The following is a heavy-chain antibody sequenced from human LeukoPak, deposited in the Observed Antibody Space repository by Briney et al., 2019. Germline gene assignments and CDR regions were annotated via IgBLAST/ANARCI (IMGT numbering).Heavy chain of an antibody. Sequence: SETLSLTCAVSGGSISSSNWWSWVRQPPGKGLEWIGEIYHSGSTNYNPSLKSRVTISVDKSKNQFSLKLSSVTAADTAVYYCASPSIHSSGWYGEASFFDYWGQGTLVTVSS. CDR2: IYHSGST. V-gene: IGHV4-4*02. D-gene: IGHD6-19*01. CDR1: GGSISSSNW. J-gene: IGHJ4*02. CDR3: ASPSIHSSGWYGEASFFDY.